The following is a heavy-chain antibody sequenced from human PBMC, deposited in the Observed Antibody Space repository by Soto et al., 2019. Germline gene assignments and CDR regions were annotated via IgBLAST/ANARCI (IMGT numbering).Heavy chain of an antibody. CDR2: IRSRSVGATT. V-gene: IGHV3-15*01. D-gene: IGHD2-15*01. Sequence: EVQLVESGGGLVKPGGSLRLSGAASGISFNDAWISWVRQAPGQGLEWIGRIRSRSVGATTDYAAPVKGRFTLSRDDSQNTVSLQMNILKTEDTGVYYCTTGPPVRGHCSGGSCYWGQGTLVTVSS. CDR1: GISFNDAW. J-gene: IGHJ4*02. CDR3: TTGPPVRGHCSGGSCY.